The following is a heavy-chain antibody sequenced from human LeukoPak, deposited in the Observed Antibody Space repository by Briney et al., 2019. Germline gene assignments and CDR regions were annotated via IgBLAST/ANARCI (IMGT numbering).Heavy chain of an antibody. CDR1: GGSISSGDYY. Sequence: SETLSLTCTVSGGSISSGDYYWGWIRQPPGKGLEWIGYSYYSGSTYYNPSLKIRVTISVATSKNQFSLKLSSVTAADTAVYYCAREQRPWGQGTLVTVSA. CDR2: SYYSGST. J-gene: IGHJ4*02. V-gene: IGHV4-30-4*01. CDR3: AREQRP.